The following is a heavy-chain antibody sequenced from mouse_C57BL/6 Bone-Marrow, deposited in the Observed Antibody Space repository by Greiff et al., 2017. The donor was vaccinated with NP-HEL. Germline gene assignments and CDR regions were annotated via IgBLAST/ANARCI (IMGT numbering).Heavy chain of an antibody. CDR1: GYTFTSYT. CDR2: INPSSGYT. V-gene: IGHV1-4*01. CDR3: ARWAGAYAMGY. J-gene: IGHJ4*01. Sequence: VQLQESGAELARPGASVKMSCKASGYTFTSYTMHWVKQRPGQGLEWIGYINPSSGYTKYNQKFKDKATLTADKSSSTAYMQLSSLTSEDSAVYYCARWAGAYAMGYWGKGTSVTVSS.